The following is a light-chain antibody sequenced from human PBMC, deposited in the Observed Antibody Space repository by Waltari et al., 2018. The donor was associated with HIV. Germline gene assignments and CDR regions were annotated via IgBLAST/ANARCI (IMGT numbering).Light chain of an antibody. Sequence: EIVLTQSPATQSLSPGERATLSCRASQSVSVYLAWYQQKPGQAPRLLIYDASNRATGIPVRFSGSGSGTDFTLTISSLEPEDFAVYYCYQRSDWPRTFGQGTKVEIK. V-gene: IGKV3-11*01. CDR1: QSVSVY. J-gene: IGKJ1*01. CDR2: DAS. CDR3: YQRSDWPRT.